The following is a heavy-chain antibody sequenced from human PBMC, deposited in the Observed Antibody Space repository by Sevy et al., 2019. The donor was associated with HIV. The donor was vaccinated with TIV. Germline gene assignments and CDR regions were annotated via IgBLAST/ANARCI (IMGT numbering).Heavy chain of an antibody. CDR3: ARGIAAAGGNAFDI. J-gene: IGHJ3*02. Sequence: ASVKVSCKASGYTFTGYYMHWVRQAPGKGLEWMGRINPNSGGTNYAQKFQGRVTMTRDTSISTAYMELSRLRSDDTAVYYCARGIAAAGGNAFDIWGQGTMVTVSS. CDR1: GYTFTGYY. D-gene: IGHD6-13*01. CDR2: INPNSGGT. V-gene: IGHV1-2*06.